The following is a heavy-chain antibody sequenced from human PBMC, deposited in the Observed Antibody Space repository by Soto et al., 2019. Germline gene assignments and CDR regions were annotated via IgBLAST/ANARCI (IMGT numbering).Heavy chain of an antibody. V-gene: IGHV3-23*01. Sequence: EVHLLESGGGLVQPGGSLRLSCSASGFTFSSYGMSWVRQAPGKGLEWVSAISGGGGSTYYADFVKGRFTISRDNSKNPLYLHMNRLRAEATAVYYGAKEGDYRSIPIDYWGQGTLVTVSS. CDR1: GFTFSSYG. J-gene: IGHJ4*02. D-gene: IGHD6-13*01. CDR3: AKEGDYRSIPIDY. CDR2: ISGGGGST.